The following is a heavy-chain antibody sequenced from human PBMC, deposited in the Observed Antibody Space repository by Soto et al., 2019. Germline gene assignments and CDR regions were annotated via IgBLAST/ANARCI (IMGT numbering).Heavy chain of an antibody. CDR2: ISSSSSYL. CDR1: VVPFSSYS. J-gene: IGHJ4*02. V-gene: IGHV3-21*01. Sequence: SCPSSVVPFSSYSINWVRSAPVKGLEWVSSISSSSSYLCYADSLKGRFTISSDNAKNSLYLQMNRLSVKERAVYGFARVIFAIRRSYALCAYWGKGTLVT. D-gene: IGHD3-16*01. CDR3: ARVIFAIRRSYALCAY.